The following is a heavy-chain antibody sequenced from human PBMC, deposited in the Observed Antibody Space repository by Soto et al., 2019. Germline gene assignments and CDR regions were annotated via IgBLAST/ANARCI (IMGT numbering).Heavy chain of an antibody. J-gene: IGHJ4*02. Sequence: GGSLRLSCAASGFTFSSYGMHWVRQAPGKGLEWVAVISYDGSNKYYADSVKGRFTISRDNSKNTLYLQMNSLRAEDTAVYYCAKKGIQRGHYFDYWGQGTLVTVSS. D-gene: IGHD6-25*01. CDR3: AKKGIQRGHYFDY. CDR2: ISYDGSNK. V-gene: IGHV3-30*18. CDR1: GFTFSSYG.